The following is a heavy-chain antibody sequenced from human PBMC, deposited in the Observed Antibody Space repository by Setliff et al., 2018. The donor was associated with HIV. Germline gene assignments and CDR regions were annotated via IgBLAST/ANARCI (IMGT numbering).Heavy chain of an antibody. CDR1: GFIFSNYG. CDR2: IWYDGSDK. Sequence: GGSLRLSCAASGFIFSNYGMHWVRQAPGKGLEWVAFIWYDGSDKYYADSVKGRFTISRDNSKNTLFLEMNYLRAEDTAVYYCARDGGSSPSPVSDYYYYYMDVWGKGTTVTVSS. CDR3: ARDGGSSPSPVSDYYYYYMDV. D-gene: IGHD1-26*01. V-gene: IGHV3-33*01. J-gene: IGHJ6*03.